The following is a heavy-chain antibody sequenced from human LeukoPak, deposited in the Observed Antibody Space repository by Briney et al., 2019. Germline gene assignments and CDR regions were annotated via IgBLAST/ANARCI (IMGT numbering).Heavy chain of an antibody. D-gene: IGHD3-22*01. CDR3: ARASYYYDTTGLGAVDI. CDR1: GFTFNDHA. J-gene: IGHJ3*02. Sequence: GRSLRLSCAASGFTFNDHAMYWVRQAPGKGLEWVSGINWNSDNIDYADSVKGQFTISRDDAKKSLFLQMNSLRTEDAALYYCARASYYYDTTGLGAVDIWGQGTMVTVSS. CDR2: INWNSDNI. V-gene: IGHV3-9*01.